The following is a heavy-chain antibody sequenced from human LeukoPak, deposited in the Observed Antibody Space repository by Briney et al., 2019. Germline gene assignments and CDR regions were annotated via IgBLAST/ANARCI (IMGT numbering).Heavy chain of an antibody. Sequence: GGSLRLSCAASGFTFDDYAMHWVRQAPGKGLEWVSGISWNSGSIGYADSVKGRFTISRDNAKNSLYLQMNSLRAEDTAVYYCAKNGLRLLEWLLSRDAFDIWGQGTMVTVSS. D-gene: IGHD3-3*01. J-gene: IGHJ3*02. V-gene: IGHV3-9*01. CDR3: AKNGLRLLEWLLSRDAFDI. CDR1: GFTFDDYA. CDR2: ISWNSGSI.